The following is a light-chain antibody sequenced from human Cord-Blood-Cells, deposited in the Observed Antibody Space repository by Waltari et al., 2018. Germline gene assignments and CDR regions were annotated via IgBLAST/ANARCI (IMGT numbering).Light chain of an antibody. CDR3: QTWGTGIHV. V-gene: IGLV4-69*01. CDR1: SGPSSDD. CDR2: LNSDGSH. Sequence: QLVLTQSPSAPASLGASVKLTRTLTSGPSSDDITRPYPQPEKGPRYLRQLNSDGSHSKGDGTPDRFSGSSSGAERYLTISSLQSEDEADYYCQTWGTGIHVFGGGTKPTVL. J-gene: IGLJ3*02.